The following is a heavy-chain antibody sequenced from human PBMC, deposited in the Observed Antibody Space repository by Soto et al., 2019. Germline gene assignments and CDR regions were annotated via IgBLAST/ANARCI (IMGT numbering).Heavy chain of an antibody. CDR2: INVDGGTA. CDR3: TRGYLTSGFDY. CDR1: GFTFSGYA. J-gene: IGHJ4*02. V-gene: IGHV3-74*01. D-gene: IGHD3-22*01. Sequence: PGGSLRLSCAASGFTFSGYAMHWVRQAPGKGLVWVSRINVDGGTASYVDSVKGRFTISRDNAKNTLYLQMNSLRADDTAVYYCTRGYLTSGFDYWGQGALVTVSS.